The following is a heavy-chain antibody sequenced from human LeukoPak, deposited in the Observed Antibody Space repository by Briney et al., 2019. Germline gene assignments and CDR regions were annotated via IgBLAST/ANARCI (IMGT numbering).Heavy chain of an antibody. J-gene: IGHJ4*02. V-gene: IGHV4-34*01. D-gene: IGHD6-13*01. CDR1: GGSFSGYY. CDR2: INHSGST. Sequence: PSETLSLTCAVYGGSFSGYYWSWIRQPPVKGLEWIGEINHSGSTNYNPSLKSRVTISVDTSKNQFSLKLSSVTAADTAVYYCARVAAAGTSNFDYWGQGTLVTVSS. CDR3: ARVAAAGTSNFDY.